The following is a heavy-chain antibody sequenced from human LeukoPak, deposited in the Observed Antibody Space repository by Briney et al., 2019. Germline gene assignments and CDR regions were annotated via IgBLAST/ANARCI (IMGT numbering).Heavy chain of an antibody. V-gene: IGHV3-7*01. CDR3: ATDRGWRTSGYYLYYFEY. CDR1: GFTFRNYG. J-gene: IGHJ4*02. D-gene: IGHD3-3*01. CDR2: IKHDGSEK. Sequence: GGSLRLSCAASGFTFRNYGMNWVRQAPGKGLEWAASIKHDGSEKYYVDSVRGRFTISRDNTMNSLYLQMSSLRAEDTAVYYCATDRGWRTSGYYLYYFEYWGQGTLVTYSS.